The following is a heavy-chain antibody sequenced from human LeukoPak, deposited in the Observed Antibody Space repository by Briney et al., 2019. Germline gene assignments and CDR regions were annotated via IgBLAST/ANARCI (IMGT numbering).Heavy chain of an antibody. Sequence: SETLSLTCTVSGGSISSSDYYWGWIRQPPGKGLERIGNIFHRGTTYYDPSLKSRVIISVDTSKNQFSLKLSSVTAADTALYYCARHNFRNGYNRPFDYWGQGTLVTVSS. CDR3: ARHNFRNGYNRPFDY. J-gene: IGHJ4*02. CDR1: GGSISSSDYY. CDR2: IFHRGTT. D-gene: IGHD5-24*01. V-gene: IGHV4-39*01.